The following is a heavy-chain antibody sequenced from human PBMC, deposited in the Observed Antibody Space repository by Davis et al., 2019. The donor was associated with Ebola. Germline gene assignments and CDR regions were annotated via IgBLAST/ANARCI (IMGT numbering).Heavy chain of an antibody. J-gene: IGHJ4*02. D-gene: IGHD5-12*01. Sequence: SETLSLTCAVYGGSFKTYYWSWIRQPPGKGLEWIGEITHGGIINYTPSLKSRVTISVDTSKNQFSLKLSSVTAADTAVYYCARSGYTGYDPRINFDYWGQGTLVTVSS. CDR1: GGSFKTYY. V-gene: IGHV4-34*01. CDR2: ITHGGII. CDR3: ARSGYTGYDPRINFDY.